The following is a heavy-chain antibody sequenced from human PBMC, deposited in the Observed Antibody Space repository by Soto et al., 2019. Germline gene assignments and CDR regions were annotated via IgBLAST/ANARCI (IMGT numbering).Heavy chain of an antibody. D-gene: IGHD4-4*01. J-gene: IGHJ5*02. Sequence: VQLLESGGGLVQPGGSLTLSCAASGFAYNSYALAWVRQAPGKGLEWVSSISGGGNDKSYADSVRGRFTISRDNSRNTLYLQMDSLRGEDTAVYYCVRGGSNYASWGQGTLVTVSS. V-gene: IGHV3-23*01. CDR3: VRGGSNYAS. CDR2: ISGGGNDK. CDR1: GFAYNSYA.